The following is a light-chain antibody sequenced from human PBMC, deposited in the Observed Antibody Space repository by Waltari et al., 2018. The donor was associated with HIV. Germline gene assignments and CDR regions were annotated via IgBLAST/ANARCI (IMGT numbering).Light chain of an antibody. J-gene: IGLJ1*01. CDR3: CSCPRSGIRYV. Sequence: QPALTQPASVSGSPGQPITIACTGASTNVGSHDLSSLYQQHPGEAPKLIIYEVTKRPSGVSNRFSGSKSGNTASLTISGLQAEDEADYYCCSCPRSGIRYVFGTGTKVTVL. CDR1: STNVGSHDL. CDR2: EVT. V-gene: IGLV2-23*02.